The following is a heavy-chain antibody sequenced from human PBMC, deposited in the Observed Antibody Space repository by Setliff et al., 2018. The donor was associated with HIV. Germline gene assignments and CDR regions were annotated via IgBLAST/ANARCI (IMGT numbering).Heavy chain of an antibody. CDR2: VYYSGST. Sequence: SETLSLTCTVSGGSISYYYWSWIRQPPGKGLEWIGYVYYSGSTNYNPSLKSRVTMSVDTSKNQFSLTLSSVTAADTAVYYCAREGTWNYYDTSGGPDAFDIWGQGTMVTVSS. D-gene: IGHD3-22*01. CDR3: AREGTWNYYDTSGGPDAFDI. CDR1: GGSISYYY. V-gene: IGHV4-59*12. J-gene: IGHJ3*02.